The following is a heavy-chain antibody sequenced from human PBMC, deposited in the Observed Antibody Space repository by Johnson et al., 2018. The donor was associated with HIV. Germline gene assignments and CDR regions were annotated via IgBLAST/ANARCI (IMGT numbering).Heavy chain of an antibody. CDR2: ISYDGSNK. Sequence: QMLLVESGGGVVQPGRSLRLSCAASGFTFSSYAMHWVRQAPGKGLEWVAVISYDGSNKYYADSVKGRFTISIDNSKNKRYLQMNRLRAEDTAVYYCAIGQITIFGVVTTVAAFDIWGQGTMVTVSS. CDR3: AIGQITIFGVVTTVAAFDI. CDR1: GFTFSSYA. V-gene: IGHV3-30-3*01. J-gene: IGHJ3*02. D-gene: IGHD3-3*01.